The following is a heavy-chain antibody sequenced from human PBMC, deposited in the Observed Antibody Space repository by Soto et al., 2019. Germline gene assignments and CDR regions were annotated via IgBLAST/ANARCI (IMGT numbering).Heavy chain of an antibody. D-gene: IGHD3-3*01. Sequence: EVQLVESGGGLVKPGGSLRLSCAASGFTFSNAWMSWVRQAPGKGLEWVGRIKSKTDGGTTDYAAPVKGRFTISRDDTKNTLYLQMNSLKTEDTAVYYCTTVYYDFWSGYPPFDYWGQGTLVTVSA. J-gene: IGHJ4*02. CDR2: IKSKTDGGTT. CDR3: TTVYYDFWSGYPPFDY. V-gene: IGHV3-15*01. CDR1: GFTFSNAW.